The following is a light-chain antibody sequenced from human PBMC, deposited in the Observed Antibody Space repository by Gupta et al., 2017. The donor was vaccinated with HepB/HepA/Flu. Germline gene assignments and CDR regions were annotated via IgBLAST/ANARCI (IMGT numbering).Light chain of an antibody. CDR3: AAWDDSLNGRV. V-gene: IGLV1-44*01. Sequence: QSVLTQPPSASGTPGQRVTISCSGSSSNIGSNLVNWYQQLPGSAPKVLIYSNNQRPSGVPDRFSGSKSGTSASLAISGLQSEDEADYYCAAWDDSLNGRVFGGGTKLTVL. CDR2: SNN. CDR1: SSNIGSNL. J-gene: IGLJ3*02.